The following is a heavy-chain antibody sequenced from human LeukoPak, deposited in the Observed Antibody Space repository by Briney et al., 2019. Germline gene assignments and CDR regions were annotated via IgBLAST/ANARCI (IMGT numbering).Heavy chain of an antibody. V-gene: IGHV3-48*03. Sequence: GGSLRLSCAASGFTFSNEMNWVRQAPGKGLEWVSYISSSGSTIYYADSVKGRFTISRDNAKNSLYLQMNSLRAEDTAVYYCARDKEQWLVREFAFDIWGQGTMVTVSS. CDR1: GFTFSNE. D-gene: IGHD6-19*01. J-gene: IGHJ3*02. CDR3: ARDKEQWLVREFAFDI. CDR2: ISSSGSTI.